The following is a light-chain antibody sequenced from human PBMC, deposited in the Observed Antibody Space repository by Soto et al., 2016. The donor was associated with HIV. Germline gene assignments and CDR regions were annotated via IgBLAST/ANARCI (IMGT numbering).Light chain of an antibody. V-gene: IGLV3-19*01. CDR2: GQS. CDR1: SLRSYY. CDR3: MSRDNNTNPVI. J-gene: IGLJ2*01. Sequence: SSELTQDPAVSVALGQTVKITCQGDSLRSYYATWYQQKPGQAPVFVIYGQSNRPSGIPDRFSGSSSGNTGSLTITGAQAEDEADYYCMSRDNNTNPVIFGGGTKLTVL.